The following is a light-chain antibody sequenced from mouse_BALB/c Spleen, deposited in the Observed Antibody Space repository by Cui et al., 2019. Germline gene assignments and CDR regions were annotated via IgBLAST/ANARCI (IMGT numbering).Light chain of an antibody. CDR1: SSVSSSY. V-gene: IGKV4-74*01. J-gene: IGKJ4*01. CDR2: TTS. Sequence: QIVLTQSPAIMSAPLGERVTMTCTASSSVSSSYLHWYHQKPGSSPKLWIYTTSNLASGVPARFSGSGSGTSYSLTISSMEAEDAATYYCHQYHRSPFTFGSGTKLEIK. CDR3: HQYHRSPFT.